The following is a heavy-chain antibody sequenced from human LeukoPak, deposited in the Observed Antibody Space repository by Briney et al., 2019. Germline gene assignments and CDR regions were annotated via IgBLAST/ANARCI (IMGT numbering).Heavy chain of an antibody. CDR2: ISSSSSCI. CDR3: AREVSSSIGDYYMDV. D-gene: IGHD6-13*01. CDR1: GFTFSSYS. Sequence: GGSLRLSCAASGFTFSSYSMNWVRQAPGKGLEWVSSISSSSSCIYYADSVKGRFTISRDNAKNSLYLQMNSLRAEDTAVYYCAREVSSSIGDYYMDVWGKGTTVTVSS. J-gene: IGHJ6*03. V-gene: IGHV3-21*01.